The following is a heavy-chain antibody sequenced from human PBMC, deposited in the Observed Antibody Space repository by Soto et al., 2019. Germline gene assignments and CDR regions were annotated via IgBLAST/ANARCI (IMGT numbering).Heavy chain of an antibody. V-gene: IGHV3-64*03. CDR1: GFTFSSYA. J-gene: IGHJ4*02. Sequence: GGSLRLSCSASGFTFSSYAMNWVRQAPGKGLEYVSDISSNGGSTYYADSVKGRFTISRDNSKNTLYLHMSILRAEDTPMNYCLNVGAYGNYDYWGQGTLVTVSS. CDR3: LNVGAYGNYDY. CDR2: ISSNGGST. D-gene: IGHD1-26*01.